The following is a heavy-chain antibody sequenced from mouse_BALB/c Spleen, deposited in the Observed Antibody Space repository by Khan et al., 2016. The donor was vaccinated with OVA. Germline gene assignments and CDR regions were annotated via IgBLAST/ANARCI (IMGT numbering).Heavy chain of an antibody. J-gene: IGHJ2*01. V-gene: IGHV5-12-2*01. CDR1: GFTFSSYI. CDR3: GRQANGGDLDY. Sequence: EVMLVESGGGLVQPGGSLKLSCAASGFTFSSYIMYWVRQTPEKRLEWVAYISNGGGSTYYPDTVKGRFTISSDNAKKILYLQMSSLKSEDTAMYYCGRQANGGDLDYGGQGTTLTGSS. CDR2: ISNGGGST. D-gene: IGHD1-1*02.